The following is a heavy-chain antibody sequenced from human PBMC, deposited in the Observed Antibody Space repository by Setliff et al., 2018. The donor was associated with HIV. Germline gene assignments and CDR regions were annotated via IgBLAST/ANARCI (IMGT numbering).Heavy chain of an antibody. V-gene: IGHV4-38-2*01. CDR2: IYHSGST. J-gene: IGHJ2*01. CDR1: GYSVSSGYY. Sequence: SETLSLTCAVSGYSVSSGYYWGWIRQPPGKGLEWIGTIYHSGSTYYNPSLKSRVTISVDTSKNQFSLRLSSVTAADSAVYYCARRRETIVVVIGIPNWYFDPWGRGTLVTVSS. CDR3: ARRRETIVVVIGIPNWYFDP. D-gene: IGHD2-21*01.